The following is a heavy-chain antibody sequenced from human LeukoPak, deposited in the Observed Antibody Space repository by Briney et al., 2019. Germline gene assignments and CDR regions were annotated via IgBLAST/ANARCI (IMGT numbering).Heavy chain of an antibody. CDR2: INAGNGNT. J-gene: IGHJ4*02. V-gene: IGHV1-3*01. CDR3: ARDQDYYDSSGSDY. D-gene: IGHD3-22*01. CDR1: GYTFTSYA. Sequence: GASVKVSCKASGYTFTSYAMHWVRQAPGQRLEWMGWINAGNGNTKYSQKFQGRVTITRDTSASTAYMELSSLRSDDTAVYYCARDQDYYDSSGSDYWGQGTLVTVSS.